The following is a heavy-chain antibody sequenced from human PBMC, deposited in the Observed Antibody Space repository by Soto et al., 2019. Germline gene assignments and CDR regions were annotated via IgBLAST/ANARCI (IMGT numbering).Heavy chain of an antibody. CDR1: GGSISRSSYY. Sequence: SETLSLTCTVSGGSISRSSYYWGWIRQPPGKGLEWIGSIYYSGSTYYNPSLKSRVTISVDTSKNQFSLKLSSVTAADTAVYYCARRAPKLRYYYYMDVWGKGTTVTVSS. D-gene: IGHD1-7*01. CDR3: ARRAPKLRYYYYMDV. CDR2: IYYSGST. V-gene: IGHV4-39*01. J-gene: IGHJ6*03.